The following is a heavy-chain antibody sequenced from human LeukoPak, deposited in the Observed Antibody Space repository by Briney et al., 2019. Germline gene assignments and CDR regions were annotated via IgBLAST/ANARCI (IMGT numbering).Heavy chain of an antibody. CDR1: GYTFTDYF. V-gene: IGHV1-2*02. D-gene: IGHD2-8*01. CDR3: ARSCIDGVCNFDF. J-gene: IGHJ4*02. Sequence: ASVKVSCKASGYTFTDYFMHWVRQAPGQGLEWMAWINPNSGVTNYAQKFQGRVTMTRETSISTAYMDLSRLTSDDTAVYYCARSCIDGVCNFDFWGQGTLVTVSS. CDR2: INPNSGVT.